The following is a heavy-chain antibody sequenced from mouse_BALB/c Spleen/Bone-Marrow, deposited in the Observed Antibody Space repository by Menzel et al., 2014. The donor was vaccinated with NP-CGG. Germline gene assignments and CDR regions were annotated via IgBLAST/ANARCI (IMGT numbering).Heavy chain of an antibody. CDR1: GISITTGNYR. J-gene: IGHJ4*01. Sequence: EVKVVESGPGLVKPSQTVSLTCTVTGISITTGNYRWSWIRQFPGNKLEWIGFIYYSGTITYNPSLTSRTTTTRDTSKNQFFLEMNSLTAEDTATYYCARAYYRYAMDYWGQGTSVTVSP. CDR2: IYYSGTI. V-gene: IGHV3-5*02. CDR3: ARAYYRYAMDY. D-gene: IGHD2-14*01.